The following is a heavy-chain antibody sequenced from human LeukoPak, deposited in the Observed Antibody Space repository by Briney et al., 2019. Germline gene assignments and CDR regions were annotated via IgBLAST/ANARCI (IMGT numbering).Heavy chain of an antibody. CDR1: EFTFSNYA. J-gene: IGHJ4*02. D-gene: IGHD4-11*01. CDR2: ISYDGNTI. V-gene: IGHV3-30-3*01. Sequence: QPGGSLRLSCAASEFTFSNYALHWVRQAPGKGPQWVAVISYDGNTIHYADSVKGRFIISGDTSKNTLYLQMNSLRAEDTAVYYCARSGGLQKFDYWGQGTLVTVSS. CDR3: ARSGGLQKFDY.